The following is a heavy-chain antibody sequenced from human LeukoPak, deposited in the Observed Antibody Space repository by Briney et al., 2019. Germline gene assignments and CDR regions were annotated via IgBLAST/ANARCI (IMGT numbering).Heavy chain of an antibody. J-gene: IGHJ4*02. D-gene: IGHD3-10*01. Sequence: GASVKVSCKASGYTFTGYYMHWVRQAPGQGLEWMGWINPNSGGTNYAQIFQGRVTMTSDTSISTAYMELSRLGSEDTAVYYCARDYGGERGGYYFDSWGQGTLVTVSS. V-gene: IGHV1-2*02. CDR3: ARDYGGERGGYYFDS. CDR1: GYTFTGYY. CDR2: INPNSGGT.